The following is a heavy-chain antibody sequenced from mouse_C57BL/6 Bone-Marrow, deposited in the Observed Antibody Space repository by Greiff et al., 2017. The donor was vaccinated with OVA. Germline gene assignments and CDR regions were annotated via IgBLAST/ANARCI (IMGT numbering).Heavy chain of an antibody. CDR2: IYPGSGST. Sequence: VNLVESGAELVKPGASVKMSCKASGYTFTSYWITWVKQRPGQGLEWIGDIYPGSGSTNYNEKFKSKATLTVDTSSSTAYMQLSSLTSEDSAVYYCARSPYYYGSSYLWYFDVWGTGTTVTVSS. D-gene: IGHD1-1*01. J-gene: IGHJ1*03. CDR3: ARSPYYYGSSYLWYFDV. CDR1: GYTFTSYW. V-gene: IGHV1-55*01.